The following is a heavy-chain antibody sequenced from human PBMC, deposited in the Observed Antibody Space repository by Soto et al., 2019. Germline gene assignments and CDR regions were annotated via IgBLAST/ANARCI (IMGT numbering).Heavy chain of an antibody. CDR2: IIPMYNKP. D-gene: IGHD4-4*01. CDR3: ARGYRGGDNYAMDV. V-gene: IGHV1-69*01. Sequence: QVQLVQSGAEVKKPGSSVRVSCQASGGTFTTYAFNWVRQAPGQGLEWMGGIIPMYNKPNYAPNFLGRVTISPDPSTSTAYMELTTRRSEDTAVYFCARGYRGGDNYAMDVWGQGTTVTVSS. CDR1: GGTFTTYA. J-gene: IGHJ6*02.